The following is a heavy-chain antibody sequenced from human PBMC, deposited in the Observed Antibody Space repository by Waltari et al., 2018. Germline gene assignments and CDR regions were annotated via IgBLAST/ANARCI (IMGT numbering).Heavy chain of an antibody. V-gene: IGHV3-30*01. CDR1: GFTFSSYS. CDR3: AREPGSGWEG. CDR2: ISYDGSNK. J-gene: IGHJ4*02. D-gene: IGHD3-10*01. Sequence: QVQLVESVGCVVQPGRSLRLSCASSGFTFSSYSFHWVRQAPGKGLEGGAVISYDGSNKYYAESVKGRFTISRDNSKNTLYRQMNSLRAEDTAVYYCAREPGSGWEGWGQGTLVTVSS.